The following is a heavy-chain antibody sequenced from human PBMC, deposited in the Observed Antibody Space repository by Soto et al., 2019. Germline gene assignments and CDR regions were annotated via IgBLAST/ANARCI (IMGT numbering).Heavy chain of an antibody. V-gene: IGHV1-24*01. CDR1: GYTLTELS. CDR2: FDPEDGET. J-gene: IGHJ6*03. D-gene: IGHD5-12*01. Sequence: ASVKVSCKVSGYTLTELSMHWVRQAPGKGLEWMGGFDPEDGETIYAQKFQGRVTMTEDTSTDTAYMELSSLRSEDTAVYYCATPFYSGYGNYMDVWGKGTKVTVSS. CDR3: ATPFYSGYGNYMDV.